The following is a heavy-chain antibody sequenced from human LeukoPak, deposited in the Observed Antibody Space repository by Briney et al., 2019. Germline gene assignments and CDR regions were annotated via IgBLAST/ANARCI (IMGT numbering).Heavy chain of an antibody. CDR3: ARDIWNDGNYYMDV. D-gene: IGHD1-1*01. Sequence: GRSLRLSCTASGFTLSDYGMHWVRQAPGKGLEWVALIWSGGRTGLYADSVKGRFTISRDTSMLYLQMNSLRVEDTAVYYCARDIWNDGNYYMDVWGKGTTVTVSS. CDR1: GFTLSDYG. V-gene: IGHV3-33*01. CDR2: IWSGGRTG. J-gene: IGHJ6*03.